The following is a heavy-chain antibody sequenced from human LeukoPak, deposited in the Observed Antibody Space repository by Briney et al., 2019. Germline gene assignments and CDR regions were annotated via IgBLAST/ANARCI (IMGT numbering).Heavy chain of an antibody. Sequence: SGGSLRLSCAASGFTLSSYWMRWVRQAPGKGLEWVANIKQDGSEKYYVDSVKGRFTISRDNAKNSLYLQMNSLRAEDTAVYYCARAELLEWLYPVWGQGALVTVSS. CDR1: GFTLSSYW. CDR2: IKQDGSEK. D-gene: IGHD3-3*01. J-gene: IGHJ4*02. V-gene: IGHV3-7*01. CDR3: ARAELLEWLYPV.